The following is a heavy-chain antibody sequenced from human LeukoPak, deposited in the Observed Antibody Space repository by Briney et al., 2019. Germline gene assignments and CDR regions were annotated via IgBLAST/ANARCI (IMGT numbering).Heavy chain of an antibody. CDR1: GYTLTELS. V-gene: IGHV1-24*01. CDR2: FDPEDGET. D-gene: IGHD4-11*01. J-gene: IGHJ3*02. Sequence: ASVKVSCKVSGYTLTELSMHWVRQAPGKGLEWMGGFDPEDGETIYAQKFQGRVTMTEDTSTDTAYMELSSLRSGDTAVYYCARDLADWSYSANAFDIWGQGTMVTVPS. CDR3: ARDLADWSYSANAFDI.